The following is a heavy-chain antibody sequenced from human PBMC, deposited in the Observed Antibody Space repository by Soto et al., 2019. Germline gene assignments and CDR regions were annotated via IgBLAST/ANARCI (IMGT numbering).Heavy chain of an antibody. J-gene: IGHJ4*02. V-gene: IGHV4-61*01. D-gene: IGHD3-3*01. CDR2: VYHTGRT. CDR1: GGSFKSGSYS. Sequence: QVQLQESGPGLVKPSETLSLTCTVSGGSFKSGSYSWSWIRQPQGQGLEWIGYVYHTGRTSYNPSLKSRVSISMDTSKNQFSLNLDSVTAADTAVYFCARDFAYFDSWGQGTLVTVSS. CDR3: ARDFAYFDS.